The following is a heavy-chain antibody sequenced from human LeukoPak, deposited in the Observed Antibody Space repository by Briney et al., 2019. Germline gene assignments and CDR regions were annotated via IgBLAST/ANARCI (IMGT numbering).Heavy chain of an antibody. CDR3: ARGPRKGLSGISYYHFDY. V-gene: IGHV5-51*01. Sequence: GESLMISCQGSGYSFASYWIAWVRQMPGPGLEWMEIIYRGDSDSRYGPSYQGQVTISADKSISTAYHQSRSLKASDTAIYYCARGPRKGLSGISYYHFDYWGQGTLVTVSS. J-gene: IGHJ4*02. CDR2: IYRGDSDS. D-gene: IGHD3-10*01. CDR1: GYSFASYW.